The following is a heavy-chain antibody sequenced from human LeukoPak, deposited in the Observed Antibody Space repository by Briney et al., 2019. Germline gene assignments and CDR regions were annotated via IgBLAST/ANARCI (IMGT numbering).Heavy chain of an antibody. CDR1: GLSSTRYW. CDR2: IYRGDSDT. V-gene: IGHV5-51*01. D-gene: IGHD6-6*01. Sequence: GVSLTSSSRGSGLSSTRYWTGWVRQITGKGPEWMGIIYRGDSDTRYSPSFQGQVTISDDKSNSTASLQWSSLKGSDTAMYYCARHGRGYSSSSTLNYWGQGTLVTVSS. J-gene: IGHJ4*02. CDR3: ARHGRGYSSSSTLNY.